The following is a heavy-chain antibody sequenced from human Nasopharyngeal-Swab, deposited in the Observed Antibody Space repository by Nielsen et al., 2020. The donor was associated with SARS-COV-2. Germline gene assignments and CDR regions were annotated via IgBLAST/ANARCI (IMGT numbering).Heavy chain of an antibody. CDR1: GFTFSSYD. D-gene: IGHD1-26*01. CDR2: ISGSGGST. J-gene: IGHJ4*02. Sequence: GGSLRLSCAASGFTFSSYDMTWVRQAPGKGLEWVSTISGSGGSTNYADSVKGRFTISRDNSENTLYLQMNSLRAEDTAVYYCARDWGDSGSYFPFDYWGQGTLVTVSS. CDR3: ARDWGDSGSYFPFDY. V-gene: IGHV3-23*01.